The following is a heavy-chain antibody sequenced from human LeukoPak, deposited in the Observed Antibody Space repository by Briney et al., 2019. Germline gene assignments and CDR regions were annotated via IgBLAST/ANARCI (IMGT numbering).Heavy chain of an antibody. Sequence: GASVKVSCRASGYTFTGYYMHWVRQAPGQGLEWMGWINPNSGGTNYAQKFQGRVTMTRDTSISTAYMELSRLRSDDTAVYYCARSEAGTLYYFDYWGQGTLVTVSS. CDR3: ARSEAGTLYYFDY. J-gene: IGHJ4*02. CDR1: GYTFTGYY. V-gene: IGHV1-2*02. D-gene: IGHD6-13*01. CDR2: INPNSGGT.